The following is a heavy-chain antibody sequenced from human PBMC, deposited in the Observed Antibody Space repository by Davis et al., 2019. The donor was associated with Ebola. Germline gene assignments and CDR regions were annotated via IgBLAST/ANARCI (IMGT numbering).Heavy chain of an antibody. V-gene: IGHV3-23*01. CDR1: GFTFSSSA. Sequence: GESLKISCAASGFTFSSSAMSWVRQSPGKGLEWVSTISGIGDSTYYADSVKGRFTISRDNSKNTLYLQMNSLRAEDTAVYYCARLTTVTTLSRQDYYYYYGMDVWGQGTTVTVSS. CDR2: ISGIGDST. CDR3: ARLTTVTTLSRQDYYYYYGMDV. D-gene: IGHD4-17*01. J-gene: IGHJ6*02.